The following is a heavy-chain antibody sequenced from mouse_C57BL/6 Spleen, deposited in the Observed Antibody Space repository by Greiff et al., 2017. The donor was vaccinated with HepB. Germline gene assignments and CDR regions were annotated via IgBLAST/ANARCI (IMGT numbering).Heavy chain of an antibody. CDR3: TSGNNRDFAY. V-gene: IGHV1-15*01. Sequence: QVQLQQSGAELVRPGASVTLSCKASGYTFTDYEMHWVKQTPVHGLEWIGAIDPETGGTAYNQKFKGKAILTAAKSSSTAYMELRSLTSEDSAVCYCTSGNNRDFAYWGQGTLVTVAA. CDR2: IDPETGGT. CDR1: GYTFTDYE. J-gene: IGHJ3*01. D-gene: IGHD6-1*01.